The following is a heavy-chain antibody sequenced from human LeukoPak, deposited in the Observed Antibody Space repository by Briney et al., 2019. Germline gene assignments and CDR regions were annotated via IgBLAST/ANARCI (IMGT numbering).Heavy chain of an antibody. CDR1: GFTFSNAW. J-gene: IGHJ4*02. CDR2: IKQDGSEK. CDR3: ARDAWVVVVITRHFDY. V-gene: IGHV3-7*01. D-gene: IGHD3-22*01. Sequence: PGGSLRLSCAASGFTFSNAWMSWLRQAPGKGLEWVANIKQDGSEKYYVDSVKGRFTISRDNAKNSLYLQMNSLRAEDTAVYYCARDAWVVVVITRHFDYWGQGTLVTVSS.